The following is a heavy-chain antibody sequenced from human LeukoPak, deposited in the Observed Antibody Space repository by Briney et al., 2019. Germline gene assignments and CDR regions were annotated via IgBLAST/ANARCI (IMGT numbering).Heavy chain of an antibody. J-gene: IGHJ4*02. Sequence: GGSLRLSCAASGFTFSNAWMSWVRQAPGKGLEWVANIKQDGSEKYYVDSVKGRFTISRDNAKNSLYLQMNSLRAEDTAVYYCARDSTSYWGQGTLVTVSS. CDR2: IKQDGSEK. V-gene: IGHV3-7*01. CDR1: GFTFSNAW. CDR3: ARDSTSY.